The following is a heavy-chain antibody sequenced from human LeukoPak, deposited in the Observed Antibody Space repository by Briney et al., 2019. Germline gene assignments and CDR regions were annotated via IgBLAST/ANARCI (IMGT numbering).Heavy chain of an antibody. CDR2: ISYDGSNK. CDR1: GFTFSSYA. Sequence: GGSLRLSCAASGFTFSSYAMSWVRQAPGKGLEWVAVISYDGSNKYYADSVKGRFTISRDNSKNTLYLQMNSLRAEDTAVYYCAKDLRGWLRPTLFDYWGQGTLVTVSS. V-gene: IGHV3-30*18. J-gene: IGHJ4*02. CDR3: AKDLRGWLRPTLFDY. D-gene: IGHD5-12*01.